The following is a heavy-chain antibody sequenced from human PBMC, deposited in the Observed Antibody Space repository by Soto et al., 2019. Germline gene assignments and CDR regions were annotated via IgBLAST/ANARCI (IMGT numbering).Heavy chain of an antibody. Sequence: EVQLLESGGGLVQPGGSLRLSCAASGFTFNSYAMRWVRQAPGKGLERVSTITGRDTGTYYADSVKGRFIISRDSSQTTRYLQMNSLRDEDPAEYFCAKNFWIGYPPLGMDVCGQGTKVPVSS. CDR1: GFTFNSYA. V-gene: IGHV3-23*01. D-gene: IGHD3-3*01. J-gene: IGHJ6*02. CDR2: ITGRDTGT. CDR3: AKNFWIGYPPLGMDV.